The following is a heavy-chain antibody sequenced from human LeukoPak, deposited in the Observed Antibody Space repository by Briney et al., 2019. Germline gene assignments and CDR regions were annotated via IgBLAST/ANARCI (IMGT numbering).Heavy chain of an antibody. D-gene: IGHD5-18*01. Sequence: SETLSLTCAVYGGSFSGYYWSWIRQPPGKGLEWIGYIYYSGSTNYNPSLKSRVTISVDTSKNQFSLKLSSVTAADTAVYYCASLDTNWFDPWGQGTLVTVSS. CDR1: GGSFSGYY. CDR3: ASLDTNWFDP. CDR2: IYYSGST. V-gene: IGHV4-59*01. J-gene: IGHJ5*02.